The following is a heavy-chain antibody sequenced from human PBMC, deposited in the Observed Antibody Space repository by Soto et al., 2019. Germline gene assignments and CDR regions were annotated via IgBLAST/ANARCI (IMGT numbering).Heavy chain of an antibody. D-gene: IGHD6-6*01. CDR1: GGTFSSYT. Sequence: QVQLVQSGAEVKKPGSSVKVSCKASGGTFSSYTISWVRQAPGQGLEWMGRIIPILGIANYAQKFQGRVTITADKSTSTAYMELSSLRSEDTAVYYCARRFRYISSSVGLEGPYYYYMDVWGKGTTVTVSS. CDR3: ARRFRYISSSVGLEGPYYYYMDV. CDR2: IIPILGIA. V-gene: IGHV1-69*02. J-gene: IGHJ6*03.